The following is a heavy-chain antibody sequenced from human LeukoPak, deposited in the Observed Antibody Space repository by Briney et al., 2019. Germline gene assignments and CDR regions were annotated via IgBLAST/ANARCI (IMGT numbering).Heavy chain of an antibody. V-gene: IGHV4-34*01. CDR2: INHSGST. CDR1: GGSFSGYY. CDR3: ARRSHCTGDSCYPV. J-gene: IGHJ6*02. D-gene: IGHD2-15*01. Sequence: PSETLSLTCAVYGGSFSGYYWSWIRQPPGKGLEWIGEINHSGSTNYNPSLKSRVTISVDTSKNQFSLKLSSVTAADTAVYHCARRSHCTGDSCYPVWGQGTRSPSP.